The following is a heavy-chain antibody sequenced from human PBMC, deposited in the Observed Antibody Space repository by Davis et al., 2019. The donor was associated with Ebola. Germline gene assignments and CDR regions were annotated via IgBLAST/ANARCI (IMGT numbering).Heavy chain of an antibody. Sequence: PGGSLRLPCIASGFAFGSYAMSWVRQAPGKGLEWVSSISGSADDTYYTDSVKGRFTISRDNSKNTLYLQMNSLRAEDTAIYYCAKGWVYGKLIESWGQGTLVTVSS. J-gene: IGHJ4*02. V-gene: IGHV3-23*01. D-gene: IGHD5/OR15-5a*01. CDR1: GFAFGSYA. CDR2: ISGSADDT. CDR3: AKGWVYGKLIES.